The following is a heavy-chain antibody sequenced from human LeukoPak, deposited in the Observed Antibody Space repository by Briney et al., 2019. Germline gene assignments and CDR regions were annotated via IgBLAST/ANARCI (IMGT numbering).Heavy chain of an antibody. J-gene: IGHJ4*02. CDR3: ARDWGGSLGY. D-gene: IGHD3-16*01. CDR1: VHSLSSGSDD. CDR2: RYHSGST. Sequence: SETLSLACTISVHSLSSGSDDWSWLRQPPGKGLEWCGHRYHSGSTDYNPTLERRVPISEDRSKNTFSLELSSVTAADTAVYHCARDWGGSLGYWGQGTLVTVSS. V-gene: IGHV4-61*01.